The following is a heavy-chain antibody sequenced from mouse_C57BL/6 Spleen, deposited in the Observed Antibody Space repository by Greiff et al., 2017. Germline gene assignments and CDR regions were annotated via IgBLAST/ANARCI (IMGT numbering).Heavy chain of an antibody. CDR1: GFSLTSYG. V-gene: IGHV2-2*01. J-gene: IGHJ4*01. CDR3: ASIYYGNYDYAMDY. CDR2: IWSGGST. Sequence: VKLMESGPGLVQPSQSLSITCTVSGFSLTSYGVHWVRQSPGKGLEWLGVIWSGGSTDYNAAFISRLSISKDNSKSQVFFKMNSLQADDTAIYYCASIYYGNYDYAMDYWGQGTSVTVSS. D-gene: IGHD2-1*01.